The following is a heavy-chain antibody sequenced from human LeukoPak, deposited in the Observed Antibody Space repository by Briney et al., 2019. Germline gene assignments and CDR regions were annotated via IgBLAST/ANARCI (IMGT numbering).Heavy chain of an antibody. CDR1: GYTFTSYY. J-gene: IGHJ4*02. D-gene: IGHD4-17*01. CDR3: ARAESTVTESAFYY. Sequence: ASVKVSCKASGYTFTSYYMHWVRQAPGQGLEWMGWINPNSGGTNYAQKFQGWVTMTRDTSISTAYMELSRLRSDDTAVYYCARAESTVTESAFYYWGQGTLVTVSS. CDR2: INPNSGGT. V-gene: IGHV1-2*04.